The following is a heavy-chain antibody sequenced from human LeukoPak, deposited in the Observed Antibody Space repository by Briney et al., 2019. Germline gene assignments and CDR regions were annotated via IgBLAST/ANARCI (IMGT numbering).Heavy chain of an antibody. J-gene: IGHJ6*03. V-gene: IGHV3-7*01. Sequence: GGSLRLSCAASGFTFSSYWMSWVRQAPGKGLEWVANIKQDGSEKYYVDSVKGRFTISRDNSKNTLYLQMNSLRAEDTAVYYCAKDGPSSGWYGYYYYYYYMDVWGKGTTVTISS. CDR2: IKQDGSEK. D-gene: IGHD6-19*01. CDR3: AKDGPSSGWYGYYYYYYYMDV. CDR1: GFTFSSYW.